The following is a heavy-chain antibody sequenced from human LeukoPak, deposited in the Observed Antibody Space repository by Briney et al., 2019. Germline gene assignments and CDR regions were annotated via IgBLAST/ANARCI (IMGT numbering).Heavy chain of an antibody. D-gene: IGHD3-16*01. CDR3: VGAGGAYFDY. V-gene: IGHV4-61*02. J-gene: IGHJ4*02. CDR1: GGSISSGSHY. Sequence: PSQTLSLTFTVSGGSISSGSHYLNWIRQPAGKGLEWIGRIYASGSTNYNPSLKSRVTISVDTSKNQFSLKLTSVTAADTAVYYCVGAGGAYFDYWGRGTLVTVSS. CDR2: IYASGST.